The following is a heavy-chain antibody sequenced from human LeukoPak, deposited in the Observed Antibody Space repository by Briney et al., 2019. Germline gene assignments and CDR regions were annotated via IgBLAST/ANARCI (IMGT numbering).Heavy chain of an antibody. CDR1: GFTFSDYY. D-gene: IGHD3-3*01. V-gene: IGHV3-11*01. Sequence: GGSLRLSCAASGFTFSDYYMSWIRQAPGKGLEWVSYISSSGSTIYYADSMKGRFTISRDNSKNTLYLQMNSLRAEDTAVYYCAKEMTYYDFWSGLGFDYWGQGTLVTVSS. CDR2: ISSSGSTI. J-gene: IGHJ4*02. CDR3: AKEMTYYDFWSGLGFDY.